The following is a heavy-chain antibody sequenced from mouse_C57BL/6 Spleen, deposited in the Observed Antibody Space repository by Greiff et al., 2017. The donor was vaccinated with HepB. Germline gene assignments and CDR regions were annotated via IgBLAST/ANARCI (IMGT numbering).Heavy chain of an antibody. CDR2: IYPGDGDT. D-gene: IGHD1-1*01. V-gene: IGHV1-80*01. Sequence: VQLQQSGASVKISCKASGYAFSSYWMNWVKQRPGKGLEWIGQIYPGDGDTNYNGKFKGKATLTADKSSSTAYMQLSSLTSEDSAVYFCARGSPWYFDVWGTGTTVTVSS. CDR3: ARGSPWYFDV. J-gene: IGHJ1*03. CDR1: GYAFSSYW.